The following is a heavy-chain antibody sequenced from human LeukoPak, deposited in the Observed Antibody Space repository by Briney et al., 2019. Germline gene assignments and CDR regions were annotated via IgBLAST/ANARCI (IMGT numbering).Heavy chain of an antibody. Sequence: ASVKVSCKASGYTFTSYAMNWVRQAPGQGLEWMGWINTNTGNPTYAQGFTGRFVFSLDTSVSTAYLQISSLKAEDTAVYYCARDGYYYDSSGYYSYFDYWGQGTLVTVSS. CDR2: INTNTGNP. V-gene: IGHV7-4-1*02. CDR1: GYTFTSYA. CDR3: ARDGYYYDSSGYYSYFDY. D-gene: IGHD3-22*01. J-gene: IGHJ4*02.